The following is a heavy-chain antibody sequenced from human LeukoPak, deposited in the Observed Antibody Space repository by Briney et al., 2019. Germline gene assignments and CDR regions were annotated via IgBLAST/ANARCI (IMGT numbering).Heavy chain of an antibody. D-gene: IGHD6-13*01. V-gene: IGHV4-30-4*01. Sequence: LQTLSLTRTVSGGSISSGDYYSSWIRQPPGKGLEWIGYIYYSRSTYYNPPLKSRVTQSVDTSTNQFSLKLSSVTAADTAVYYCARDRIAAGGFDYWGQGTLVTVSS. J-gene: IGHJ4*02. CDR3: ARDRIAAGGFDY. CDR2: IYYSRST. CDR1: GGSISSGDYY.